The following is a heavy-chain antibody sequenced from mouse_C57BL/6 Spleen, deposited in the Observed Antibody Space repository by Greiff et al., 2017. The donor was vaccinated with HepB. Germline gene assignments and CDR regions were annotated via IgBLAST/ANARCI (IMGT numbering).Heavy chain of an antibody. CDR1: GFTFTDYY. Sequence: VQLKESGGGLVLPGGSLSLSCAASGFTFTDYYMSWFRQPPGKALEWLGFIRNKANGYTTEYSASVKGRFTISRDNSQSILYLQMNALRAEDSATYYCARLPYDYDGAYYFANRGPGTTLTVST. CDR2: IRNKANGYTT. CDR3: ARLPYDYDGAYYFAN. D-gene: IGHD2-4*01. J-gene: IGHJ2*01. V-gene: IGHV7-3*01.